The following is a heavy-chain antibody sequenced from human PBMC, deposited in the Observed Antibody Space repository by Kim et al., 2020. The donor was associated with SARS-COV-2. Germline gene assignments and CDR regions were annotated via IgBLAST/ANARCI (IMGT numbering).Heavy chain of an antibody. Sequence: GGSLRLSCAASGFTFSSYAMSWVRQAPGRGLEWVSAISGSGGSTYYADSVEGRFTISRDNSKNTLYLQMNSLRAEDTAVYYCAKATYISSSYTYWGQGTLVTVSS. CDR1: GFTFSSYA. J-gene: IGHJ4*02. CDR2: ISGSGGST. CDR3: AKATYISSSYTY. D-gene: IGHD6-13*01. V-gene: IGHV3-23*01.